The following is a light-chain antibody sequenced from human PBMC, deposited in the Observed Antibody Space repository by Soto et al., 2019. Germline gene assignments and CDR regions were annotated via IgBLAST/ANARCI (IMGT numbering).Light chain of an antibody. CDR3: QQYGSLWT. CDR2: GAS. J-gene: IGKJ1*01. V-gene: IGKV3-20*01. CDR1: QSVSSSH. Sequence: EIVLTQSPGTLSLSPGERATLSCRASQSVSSSHLAWYQQKPGQAPRLLIYGASSRATGIPDRFSGSGPGTDFTLTISRLEPEDFAVYYCQQYGSLWTFGQGTKVDIK.